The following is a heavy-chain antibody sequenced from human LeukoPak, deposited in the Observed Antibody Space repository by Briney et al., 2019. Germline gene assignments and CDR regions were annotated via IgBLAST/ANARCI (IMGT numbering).Heavy chain of an antibody. J-gene: IGHJ4*02. V-gene: IGHV1-18*01. CDR3: ARSQTTGFGESIDY. CDR1: GYIFTNYA. D-gene: IGHD3-10*01. CDR2: ISSYNGNTHT. Sequence: ASVKVSCKASGYIFTNYAIGWVRQAPGQGLEWMAWISSYNGNTHTKHAQRFQDRVSVTTDTSTSTAYMELRSLRSDDTAVYYCARSQTTGFGESIDYWGQGTLVTVSS.